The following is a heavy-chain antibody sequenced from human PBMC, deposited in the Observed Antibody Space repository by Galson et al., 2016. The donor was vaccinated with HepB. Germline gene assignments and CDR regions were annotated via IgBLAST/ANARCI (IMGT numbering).Heavy chain of an antibody. CDR3: ARVEYNSSSGANRFDY. V-gene: IGHV1-8*01. CDR2: MNPNINNA. Sequence: SVKVSCKASGYTFTSYDINWVRQATGQGLEWMGWMNPNINNAGYAQKFQGRVTMTRDTSIRTAYMERSSLRSADTAVYFCARVEYNSSSGANRFDYWGQGTLVTVSS. D-gene: IGHD6-6*01. J-gene: IGHJ4*02. CDR1: GYTFTSYD.